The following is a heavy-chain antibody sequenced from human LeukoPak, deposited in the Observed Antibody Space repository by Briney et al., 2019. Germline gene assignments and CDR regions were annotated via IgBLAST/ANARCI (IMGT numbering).Heavy chain of an antibody. CDR1: GGTFSSYA. D-gene: IGHD5-18*01. CDR2: IIPIFGTA. CDR3: ARGDVDTAMASVGY. V-gene: IGHV1-69*06. J-gene: IGHJ4*02. Sequence: SVKVSCKASGGTFSSYAISWVRQAPGQGLEWMGGIIPIFGTANYAQKFQGRVTITADKSTSTAYMELSSLRSEDTAVYYCARGDVDTAMASVGYWGQGTLVTVSS.